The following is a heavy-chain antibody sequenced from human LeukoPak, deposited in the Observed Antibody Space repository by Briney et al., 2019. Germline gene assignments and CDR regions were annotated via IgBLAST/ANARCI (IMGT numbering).Heavy chain of an antibody. Sequence: GGSLRLSCAASGFAFSHYSMYWVRQAPGKGLEYVSAISSNGDTTYYANSVKGRFTISRDNSKNTLYLQMGSLRAEDMAVYYCAREYYYGSGGGFDYWGQGTLVTVSS. CDR3: AREYYYGSGGGFDY. CDR1: GFAFSHYS. D-gene: IGHD3-10*01. J-gene: IGHJ4*02. V-gene: IGHV3-64*01. CDR2: ISSNGDTT.